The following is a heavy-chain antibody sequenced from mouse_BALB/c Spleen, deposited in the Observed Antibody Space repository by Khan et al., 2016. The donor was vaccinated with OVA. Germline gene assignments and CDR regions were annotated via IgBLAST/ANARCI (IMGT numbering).Heavy chain of an antibody. CDR1: GFSLTTYG. CDR2: IWAGGST. D-gene: IGHD1-1*01. V-gene: IGHV2-9*02. J-gene: IGHJ3*01. CDR3: ARAYYYGAWFAD. Sequence: QVQLKESGPGLVAPSQNLSITCTVSGFSLTTYGVHWVRQAPGKGLEWLGVIWAGGSTNYNSALMSRLSISKDNSKSQVFLKMNSLQTDDTAMYYCARAYYYGAWFADWGQGTLVTVAA.